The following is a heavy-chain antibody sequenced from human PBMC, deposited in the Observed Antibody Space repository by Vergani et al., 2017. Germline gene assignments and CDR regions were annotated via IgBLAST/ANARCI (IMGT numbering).Heavy chain of an antibody. CDR1: GGTFSSYA. Sequence: QVQLVQSGAEVKKPGSSVKVSCKASGGTFSSYAISWVRQAPGQGLEWMGGIIPIFGTANYAQKFQGRVTITADESTSTAYMELSSLRSEDTAVYYCARAGWEITINYYYYYMDVWGKGTTVTVSS. V-gene: IGHV1-69*01. CDR2: IIPIFGTA. D-gene: IGHD3-3*01. CDR3: ARAGWEITINYYYYYMDV. J-gene: IGHJ6*03.